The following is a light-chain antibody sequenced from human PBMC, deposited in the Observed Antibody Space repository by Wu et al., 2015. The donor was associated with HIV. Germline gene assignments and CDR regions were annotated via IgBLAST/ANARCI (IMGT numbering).Light chain of an antibody. CDR1: RSVSSA. J-gene: IGKJ1*01. CDR2: DAS. Sequence: EIVLTQSPAALSISPGERATLSCRASRSVSSAVAWYQQKPGQAPRLLIYDASKRATGIPARFTGGGSGTDFTLTINRLEPEDFAVYYCQQYGSSPPWTFGQGTKLEIK. CDR3: QQYGSSPPWT. V-gene: IGKV3-20*01.